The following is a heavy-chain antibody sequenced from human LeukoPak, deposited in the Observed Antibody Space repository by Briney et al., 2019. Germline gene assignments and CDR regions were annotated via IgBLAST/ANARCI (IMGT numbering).Heavy chain of an antibody. CDR2: ISSSGSTI. J-gene: IGHJ6*02. CDR1: GFAFSDYY. Sequence: GGSLRLSCAATGFAFSDYYMSWIRQAPGKGLEWVSYISSSGSTIYYADSVKGRFTISRDNAKNSLYLQMNSLRAEDTAVYYCASDYDFWSGYSSYGMDVWGQGTTVTVSS. CDR3: ASDYDFWSGYSSYGMDV. D-gene: IGHD3-3*01. V-gene: IGHV3-11*01.